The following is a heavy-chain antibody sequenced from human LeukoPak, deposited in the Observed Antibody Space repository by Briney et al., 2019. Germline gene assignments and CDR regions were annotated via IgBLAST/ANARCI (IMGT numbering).Heavy chain of an antibody. CDR1: DDSITMYY. J-gene: IGHJ6*03. CDR2: VDHTGST. CDR3: ASGQAAAGTRNYYYYMDV. Sequence: SETLSLTCSVSDDSITMYYWTWIRQPPGKGLEWIGYVDHTGSTNFNPSLNGRVSISRDTTKNLFSLRLRSVTAADTAVYYCASGQAAAGTRNYYYYMDVWGKGTTVTISS. D-gene: IGHD6-13*01. V-gene: IGHV4-59*08.